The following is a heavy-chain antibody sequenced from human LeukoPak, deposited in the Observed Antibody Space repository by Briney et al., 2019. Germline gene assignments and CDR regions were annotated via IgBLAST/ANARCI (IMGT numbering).Heavy chain of an antibody. Sequence: PSETLSLTCTVSGGSISTPGYYWGWIRQPPGKGLEWIGSLYHSGSTYYKPSLKSRATISVDKSKNQCSLKLSSVTAADTAVYYCARWSRYYFDYWGQGTLVTVSS. D-gene: IGHD5/OR15-5a*01. J-gene: IGHJ4*02. CDR2: LYHSGST. CDR3: ARWSRYYFDY. CDR1: GGSISTPGYY. V-gene: IGHV4-39*07.